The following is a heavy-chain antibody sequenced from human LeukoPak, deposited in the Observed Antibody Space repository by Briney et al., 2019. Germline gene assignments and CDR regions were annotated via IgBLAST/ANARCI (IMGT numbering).Heavy chain of an antibody. CDR2: IHYSGTT. CDR3: ARYREGGSDY. V-gene: IGHV4-59*01. CDR1: GGSISTYY. J-gene: IGHJ4*02. Sequence: PSETLSLTCTVSGGSISTYYWSWIRQPPGKGLEWIGYIHYSGTTNYNPSLKNRVTISLDTSKDQFSLKLSSVTAADTAVYYCARYREGGSDYWGQGTLVTVSS.